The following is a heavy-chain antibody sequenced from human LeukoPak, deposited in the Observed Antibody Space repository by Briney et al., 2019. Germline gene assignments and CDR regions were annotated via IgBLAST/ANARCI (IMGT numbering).Heavy chain of an antibody. J-gene: IGHJ6*02. V-gene: IGHV5-51*01. CDR3: ARIQPGDYYYYGMDV. CDR2: IYPGGSDT. Sequence: GESLKISCKGSGYSFTSYWIGWVRQMPGKGLEWMGIIYPGGSDTRYSPSFQGQVTISADKSISTAYLQWSSLKASDTAMYYCARIQPGDYYYYGMDVWGQGTTVTVSS. D-gene: IGHD7-27*01. CDR1: GYSFTSYW.